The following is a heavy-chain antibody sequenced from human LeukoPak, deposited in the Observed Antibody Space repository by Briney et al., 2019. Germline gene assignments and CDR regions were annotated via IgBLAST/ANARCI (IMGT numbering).Heavy chain of an antibody. Sequence: SETLSLTCAVYGGSFSGYYWSWIRQPPGKGLEWMGEINHSGSTNYNPSLKSRVTISVDTSKNQFSLKLSSVTAADTAVYYCARVYRRLRSPSQPGYNWFDPWGQGTLVTVSS. CDR3: ARVYRRLRSPSQPGYNWFDP. CDR1: GGSFSGYY. D-gene: IGHD3-16*01. CDR2: INHSGST. J-gene: IGHJ5*02. V-gene: IGHV4-34*01.